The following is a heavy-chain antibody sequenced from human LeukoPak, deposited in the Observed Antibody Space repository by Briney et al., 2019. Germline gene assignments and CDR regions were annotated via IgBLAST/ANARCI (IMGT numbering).Heavy chain of an antibody. CDR1: GFTFSSYE. V-gene: IGHV3-48*03. Sequence: GGSLRLSCAASGFTFSSYEMNWVRQAPGKGLEWVSYISSSGSNIYYADSVKGRFTISRDNAKNSLYLQMNSLRAEDTAVYYCAYGSGSRRGYYYGMDVWGQGATVTVSS. J-gene: IGHJ6*02. D-gene: IGHD3-10*01. CDR2: ISSSGSNI. CDR3: AYGSGSRRGYYYGMDV.